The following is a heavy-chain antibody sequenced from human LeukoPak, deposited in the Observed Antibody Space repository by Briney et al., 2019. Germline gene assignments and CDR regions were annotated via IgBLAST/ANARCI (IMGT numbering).Heavy chain of an antibody. CDR3: ARDLKRGYSSGRYSWGTGSSNDY. D-gene: IGHD6-19*01. CDR2: ISGYNGNT. CDR1: AYTFTGHY. V-gene: IGHV1-18*04. J-gene: IGHJ4*02. Sequence: WASVKVSCKASAYTFTGHYIHWARQAPGQGLEWMGWISGYNGNTNYAQEKLQGRVTMTTDTSTSTAYMELRSLRSGDTAVYYCARDLKRGYSSGRYSWGTGSSNDYWGQGTLVTVSS.